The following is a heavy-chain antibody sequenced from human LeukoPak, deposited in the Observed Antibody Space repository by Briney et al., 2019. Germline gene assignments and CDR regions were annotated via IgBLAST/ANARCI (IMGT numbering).Heavy chain of an antibody. V-gene: IGHV1-46*01. D-gene: IGHD2-2*01. J-gene: IGHJ4*02. CDR2: INPSGGST. CDR3: ARGTDYQLPLLDC. CDR1: GYPFTDYY. Sequence: ASVKVSCKASGYPFTDYYMHWLRQAPGQGLEWMGIINPSGGSTSYAQKFQGRLTMTRDTSTSTVYMELSSLRSEDTAVYYCARGTDYQLPLLDCWGQGTLVTVSS.